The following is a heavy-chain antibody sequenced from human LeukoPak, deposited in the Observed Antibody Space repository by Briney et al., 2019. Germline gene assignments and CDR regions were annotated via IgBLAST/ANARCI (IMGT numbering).Heavy chain of an antibody. V-gene: IGHV4-59*12. Sequence: PSETLSLTCAVYGGSFSGYYWSWIRQPPGKGLEWIGYIYYSGSTNYNPSLKSRVTISVDTSKNQFSLKLSSVTAADTAVYYCARGRLGFDPWGQGTLVTVSS. CDR2: IYYSGST. CDR3: ARGRLGFDP. CDR1: GGSFSGYY. J-gene: IGHJ5*02.